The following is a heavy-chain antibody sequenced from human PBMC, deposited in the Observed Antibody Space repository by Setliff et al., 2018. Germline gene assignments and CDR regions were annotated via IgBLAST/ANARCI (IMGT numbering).Heavy chain of an antibody. CDR3: ARLSPYNTGPPFDY. D-gene: IGHD2-8*02. V-gene: IGHV4-59*08. CDR1: GDSIFDNY. CDR2: ISYTGST. J-gene: IGHJ4*02. Sequence: LPETLSLTCSVSGDSIFDNYWSWIRQSPGRGLEWIAYISYTGSTNYNPSLKSRVTISLDTSKNHFSLNLRSVTAADTAVYYCARLSPYNTGPPFDYWGQGTRVTVSS.